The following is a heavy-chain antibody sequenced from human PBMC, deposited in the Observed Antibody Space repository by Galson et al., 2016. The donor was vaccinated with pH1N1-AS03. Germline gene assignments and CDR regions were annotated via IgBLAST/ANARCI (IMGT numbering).Heavy chain of an antibody. D-gene: IGHD4-17*01. J-gene: IGHJ4*02. Sequence: PALVKPTQTLTLTCTFSGFSLSTSGMCVSWIRQPPGKALEWLARVDWDDDKYYSTSLKTRLTISKDTSKNQVVLTITNMDPVDTATYYCARMLYRDYTGYFDYWGQGTLVTVSS. V-gene: IGHV2-70*11. CDR3: ARMLYRDYTGYFDY. CDR1: GFSLSTSGMC. CDR2: VDWDDDK.